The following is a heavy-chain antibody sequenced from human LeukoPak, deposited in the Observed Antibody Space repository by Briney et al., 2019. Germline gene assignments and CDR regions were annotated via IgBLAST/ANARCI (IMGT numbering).Heavy chain of an antibody. V-gene: IGHV4-34*01. CDR2: IYYSGST. J-gene: IGHJ4*02. D-gene: IGHD3-10*01. CDR1: GGSFSGYY. Sequence: MASETLSLTCAVYGGSFSGYYWSWIRQPPGKGLEWIGSIYYSGSTYYNPSLKSRVTISVDTSKNQFSLKLSSVTAADTAVYYCARGDGQPSGFFDYWGQGTLVTVSS. CDR3: ARGDGQPSGFFDY.